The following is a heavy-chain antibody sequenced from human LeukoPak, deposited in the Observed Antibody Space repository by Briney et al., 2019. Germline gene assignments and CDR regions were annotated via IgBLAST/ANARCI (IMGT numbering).Heavy chain of an antibody. V-gene: IGHV3-23*01. Sequence: GGSLRLSCAASGLTFSSYAMSWVRQAPGKGLEWVSAISGSGGSTYYADSVKGRFTISRDNSKNTLYLQMNSLRAEDTAVYYCAKHLGLRSVAGLFDYWGQGTLVTVSS. D-gene: IGHD6-19*01. J-gene: IGHJ4*02. CDR3: AKHLGLRSVAGLFDY. CDR2: ISGSGGST. CDR1: GLTFSSYA.